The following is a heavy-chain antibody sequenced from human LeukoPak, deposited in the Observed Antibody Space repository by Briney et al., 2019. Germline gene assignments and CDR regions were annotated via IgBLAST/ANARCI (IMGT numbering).Heavy chain of an antibody. J-gene: IGHJ4*02. CDR2: IWYDGSNK. D-gene: IGHD6-13*01. CDR3: ARDLAPAGLDY. Sequence: QAGGSLRLSCGASGFTFSSYGMHWVRQAPGKGLEWVASIWYDGSNKNYVDSMKGRFTISRDNSKNTLYLQMNSLRAEDTAVYYCARDLAPAGLDYWGQGTLVTVSS. V-gene: IGHV3-33*01. CDR1: GFTFSSYG.